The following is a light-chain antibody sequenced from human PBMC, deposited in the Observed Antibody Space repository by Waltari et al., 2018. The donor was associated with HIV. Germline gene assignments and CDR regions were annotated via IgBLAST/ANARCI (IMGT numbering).Light chain of an antibody. V-gene: IGLV1-40*01. J-gene: IGLJ3*02. CDR2: GDT. Sequence: QRVTISCTGNSSNIGAGFDVHWYQQLPETAPKLLIYGDTNRPSGVPDRFSGSKSGTSASLAITGLQAEDEADYYCQSYDSGLSVVFGGGTKLTVL. CDR1: SSNIGAGFD. CDR3: QSYDSGLSVV.